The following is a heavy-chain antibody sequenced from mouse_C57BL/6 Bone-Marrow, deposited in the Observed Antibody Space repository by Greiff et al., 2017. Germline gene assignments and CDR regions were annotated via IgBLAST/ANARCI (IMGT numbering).Heavy chain of an antibody. Sequence: VQLQQSGPELVKPGASVKLSCKASGYTFTSYDINWVKQRPGQGLEWIGWIYPRDGSTKYNEKVKGKAKLTVDTSSSTAYMELHSLTSEDSAVYFCARDYGSSYWYFDVWGTGTTVTVSS. CDR1: GYTFTSYD. CDR3: ARDYGSSYWYFDV. V-gene: IGHV1-85*01. D-gene: IGHD1-1*01. CDR2: IYPRDGST. J-gene: IGHJ1*03.